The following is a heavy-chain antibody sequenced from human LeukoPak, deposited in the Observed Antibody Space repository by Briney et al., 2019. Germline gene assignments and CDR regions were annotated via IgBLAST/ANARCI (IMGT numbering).Heavy chain of an antibody. D-gene: IGHD3-22*01. Sequence: GGSLRLSCAASGFTVSSNYMSWVRQAPGKGLEWVSVIYSGGSTYYADSVKGRFTISRDNSENTLYLQMNSLRAEDTAVYYCAKDVVFRYDSSGYYFGFDYWGQGTLVTVSS. J-gene: IGHJ4*02. CDR2: IYSGGST. CDR3: AKDVVFRYDSSGYYFGFDY. V-gene: IGHV3-66*01. CDR1: GFTVSSNY.